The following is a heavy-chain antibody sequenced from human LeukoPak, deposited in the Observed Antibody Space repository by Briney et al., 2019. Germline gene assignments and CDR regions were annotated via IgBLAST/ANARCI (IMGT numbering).Heavy chain of an antibody. V-gene: IGHV4-39*07. J-gene: IGHJ4*02. Sequence: SETLSLTCTVSGGSISSSSYYWGWIRQPPGKGLEWIGSIYYSGSTYYNPSLKSRVTISVDTSKNQFSLKLSSVTAADTAVYSCARVRDYYDSSGYYDFDYWGQGTLVTVSS. CDR2: IYYSGST. CDR1: GGSISSSSYY. D-gene: IGHD3-22*01. CDR3: ARVRDYYDSSGYYDFDY.